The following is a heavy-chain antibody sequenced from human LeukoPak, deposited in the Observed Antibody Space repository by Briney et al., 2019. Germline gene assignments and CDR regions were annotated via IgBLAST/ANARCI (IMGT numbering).Heavy chain of an antibody. D-gene: IGHD3-3*01. Sequence: ASVKVSCKASGYTFSGTGWYLYWLRQAPGQGLECMGWIYPYTGATHYAQKFQGRVAMTRDTSISTAYMELSSLRSEDTAVYYCARGNYDFWSGYYSGGNWFDPWGQGTLVTVSS. CDR2: IYPYTGAT. J-gene: IGHJ5*02. CDR3: ARGNYDFWSGYYSGGNWFDP. V-gene: IGHV1-2*02. CDR1: GYTFSGTGWY.